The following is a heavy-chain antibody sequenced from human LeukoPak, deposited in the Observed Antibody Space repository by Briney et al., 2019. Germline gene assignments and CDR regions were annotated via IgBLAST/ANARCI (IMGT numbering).Heavy chain of an antibody. V-gene: IGHV3-21*01. Sequence: PGGSLRLSCAASGFTISSYSMNWVRQTPGKGLEWVSSISSSSSYIYYADSMKGRFTISRDNAKNSLYLQMNSLRAEDTAVYYCARDSNYYGSGSYDPDWFDPWGQGTLVTVSS. CDR3: ARDSNYYGSGSYDPDWFDP. D-gene: IGHD3-10*01. CDR1: GFTISSYS. CDR2: ISSSSSYI. J-gene: IGHJ5*02.